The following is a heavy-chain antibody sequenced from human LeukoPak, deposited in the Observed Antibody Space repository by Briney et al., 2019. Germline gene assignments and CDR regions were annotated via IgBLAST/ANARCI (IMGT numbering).Heavy chain of an antibody. J-gene: IGHJ4*02. Sequence: GGSLRLSCAASGFTLSSYAMHWVRQAPGKGLEWVAVISYDGSTQYYADSVKGRFTISRDKSKNTVYLQMNSLRAEDTAVYYCARMYTLRYFDWLDQGFDYWGQGTLVTVSS. V-gene: IGHV3-30*01. CDR1: GFTLSSYA. D-gene: IGHD3-9*01. CDR3: ARMYTLRYFDWLDQGFDY. CDR2: ISYDGSTQ.